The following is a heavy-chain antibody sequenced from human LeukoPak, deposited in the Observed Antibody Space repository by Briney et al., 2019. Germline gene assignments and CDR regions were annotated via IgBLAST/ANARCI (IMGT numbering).Heavy chain of an antibody. V-gene: IGHV4-59*08. CDR3: ASSDRGGISYYFDY. J-gene: IGHJ4*02. Sequence: ASETLSLTCPVPGGSISSYFWNWIRQPPGEGLEWVGYIYYSGSTNYNPSLKSRVTISLDTSKNQFSLKLSSVTAADTAVYYCASSDRGGISYYFDYWGQGTLVTVSS. D-gene: IGHD2-15*01. CDR2: IYYSGST. CDR1: GGSISSYF.